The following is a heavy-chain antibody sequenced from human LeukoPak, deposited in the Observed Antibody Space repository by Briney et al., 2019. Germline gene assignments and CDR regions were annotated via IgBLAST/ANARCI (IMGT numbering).Heavy chain of an antibody. V-gene: IGHV4-38-2*02. CDR1: GYSISSGYY. D-gene: IGHD6-19*01. Sequence: PSETLSLTCTVSGYSISSGYYWGWIRQPPGKGLEWIGEINHSGSTNYNPSLKSRVTISVDTSKNQFSLKLSSVTAADTAVYYCARVGKQWLVLRGWFDPWGQGTLVTVSS. J-gene: IGHJ5*02. CDR2: INHSGST. CDR3: ARVGKQWLVLRGWFDP.